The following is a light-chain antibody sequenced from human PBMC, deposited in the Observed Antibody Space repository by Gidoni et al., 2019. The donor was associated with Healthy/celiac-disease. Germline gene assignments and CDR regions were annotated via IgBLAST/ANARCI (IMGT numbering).Light chain of an antibody. V-gene: IGKV1-9*01. CDR2: AAS. J-gene: IGKJ3*01. Sequence: DIQLTQSPSFLSASVGDRVTITCRASQGISSYLAWYQQKPGKAPKLLIYAASTLQSGVPSRFSGSGSGTEFTLTISSLQPEDFATYYCQQRNSYSIFTFGPGTKVEIK. CDR1: QGISSY. CDR3: QQRNSYSIFT.